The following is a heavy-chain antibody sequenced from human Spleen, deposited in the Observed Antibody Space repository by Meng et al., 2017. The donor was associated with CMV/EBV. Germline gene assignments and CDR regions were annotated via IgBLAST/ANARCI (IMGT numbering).Heavy chain of an antibody. CDR1: GGTFSSYA. CDR2: IIPILGIA. V-gene: IGHV1-69*10. J-gene: IGHJ6*02. CDR3: ARRGDYKTGLDV. D-gene: IGHD4-11*01. Sequence: SVKVSCKASGGTFSSYAISWVRQAPGQGLEWMGGIIPILGIANYAQKFQGRVTMTRDTSISTAYMELSRLRSDDTAVYYCARRGDYKTGLDVWGQGTTVTVSS.